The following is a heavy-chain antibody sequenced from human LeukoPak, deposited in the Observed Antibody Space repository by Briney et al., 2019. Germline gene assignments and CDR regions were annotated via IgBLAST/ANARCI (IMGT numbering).Heavy chain of an antibody. CDR3: ASHRRDGYAYFDY. CDR2: IIPIFGTA. Sequence: ASVKVSCKASGGTFSSYAISWVRQAPGQGLEWMGGIIPIFGTANYAQKFQGRVTITADKSTSTAYMELSSLRSEDTAVYYCASHRRDGYAYFDYWGQGTLVTVSS. D-gene: IGHD5-24*01. J-gene: IGHJ4*02. V-gene: IGHV1-69*06. CDR1: GGTFSSYA.